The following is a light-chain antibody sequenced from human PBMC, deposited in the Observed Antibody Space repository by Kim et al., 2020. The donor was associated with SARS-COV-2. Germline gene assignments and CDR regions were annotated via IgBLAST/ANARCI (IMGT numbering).Light chain of an antibody. CDR3: QQYDNVPYT. J-gene: IGKJ2*01. CDR1: RDSRNY. V-gene: IGKV1-33*01. Sequence: YASVGDRVTITCQASRDSRNYLNWFQQKPGKAPKRLISDASNLETGVPSRFSGSASGPQFTFTISSLQPEDSATYYCQQYDNVPYTFGQGTKLEI. CDR2: DAS.